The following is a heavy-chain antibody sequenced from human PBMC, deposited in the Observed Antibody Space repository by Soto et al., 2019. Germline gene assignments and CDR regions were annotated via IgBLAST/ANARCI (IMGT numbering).Heavy chain of an antibody. V-gene: IGHV3-30-3*01. Sequence: GGSLRLSCAASGFTFSSYAMHWVRRAPGKGLEWVAFLSHDGSNKYYADSVRGRFTISRDNSKNTVYLQMNSLRPDDTAVYYCARDRDGGTYTYFDNWGQGTRVTVSS. D-gene: IGHD1-26*01. J-gene: IGHJ4*02. CDR2: LSHDGSNK. CDR1: GFTFSSYA. CDR3: ARDRDGGTYTYFDN.